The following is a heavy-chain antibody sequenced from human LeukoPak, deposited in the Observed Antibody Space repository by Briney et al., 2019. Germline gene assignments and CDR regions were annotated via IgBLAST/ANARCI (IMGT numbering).Heavy chain of an antibody. V-gene: IGHV4-34*01. CDR1: GGSFSGYY. J-gene: IGHJ4*02. Sequence: SETLSLTCAVYGGSFSGYYWSWIRQPPGKGMEWIGEINHSGSTNYNPSLKSRVTISVDTSKNQFSLKLSSVTAADTAVYYCARARVTTVTTGSPFDYWGQGTLVTVSS. CDR2: INHSGST. CDR3: ARARVTTVTTGSPFDY. D-gene: IGHD4-17*01.